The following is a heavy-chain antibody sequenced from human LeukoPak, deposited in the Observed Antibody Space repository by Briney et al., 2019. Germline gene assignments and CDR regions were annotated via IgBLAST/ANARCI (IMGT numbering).Heavy chain of an antibody. CDR1: GGSISSGSYY. J-gene: IGHJ4*02. D-gene: IGHD4-17*01. V-gene: IGHV4-61*02. CDR2: IYTSGST. CDR3: AREREGPYGYLDY. Sequence: SQTLSLTCTVSGGSISSGSYYWSWIRQPAGKGLEWIGRIYTSGSTNYNPSLKSRVTISVDTSKNQFSLKLSSVTAADTAVYYCAREREGPYGYLDYWGQGTLVTVSS.